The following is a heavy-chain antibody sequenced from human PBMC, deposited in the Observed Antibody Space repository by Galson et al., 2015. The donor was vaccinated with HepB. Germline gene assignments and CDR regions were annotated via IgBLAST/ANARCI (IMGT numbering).Heavy chain of an antibody. D-gene: IGHD3-16*01. CDR2: IWNDGNNR. J-gene: IGHJ4*02. V-gene: IGHV3-33*06. CDR1: GFTFGNYG. Sequence: SLRLSCAASGFTFGNYGMHWVRQAPGKGLEWVAVIWNDGNNRYYSDSVKGRFSISRANSKNTLYLQINSLRAEDTAMYYCAKDAYKSSFYFDSWGQGALVTVSS. CDR3: AKDAYKSSFYFDS.